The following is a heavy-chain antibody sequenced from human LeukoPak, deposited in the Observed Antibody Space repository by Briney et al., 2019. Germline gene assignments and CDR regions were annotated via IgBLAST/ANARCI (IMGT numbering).Heavy chain of an antibody. J-gene: IGHJ4*02. Sequence: GSLRLSCAASGFTFRNYAMNWVRQAPGKGLEWIGSIYHSGSTYYNPSLKSRVTISVDTSKNQFSLKLSSVTAADTAVYYCARVLPVPINIFDYWGQGTLVAVS. CDR3: ARVLPVPINIFDY. CDR1: GFTFRNYA. D-gene: IGHD5-12*01. CDR2: IYHSGST. V-gene: IGHV4-38-2*01.